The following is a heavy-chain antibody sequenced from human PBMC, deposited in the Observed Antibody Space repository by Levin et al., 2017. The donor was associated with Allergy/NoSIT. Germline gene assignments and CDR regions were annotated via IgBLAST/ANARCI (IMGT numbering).Heavy chain of an antibody. CDR2: IKQDGSEE. Sequence: GESLKISCAASGFNFRSFWMGWVRQAPGKGLEWVANIKQDGSEEYYVDSVRGRFTISRDNFKNSLYLQMNSLRADDTPLYFCARITDSSSWYFDLWGQGTLVTVAS. J-gene: IGHJ4*02. D-gene: IGHD6-13*01. CDR3: ARITDSSSWYFDL. CDR1: GFNFRSFW. V-gene: IGHV3-7*05.